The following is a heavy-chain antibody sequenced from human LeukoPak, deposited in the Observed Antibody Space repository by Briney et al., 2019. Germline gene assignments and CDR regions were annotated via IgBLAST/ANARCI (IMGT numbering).Heavy chain of an antibody. V-gene: IGHV3-38-3*01. CDR3: AKDGRDYFVSGSHYRGVPALDY. CDR2: ISGGST. D-gene: IGHD3-10*01. CDR1: GFTVSSNE. J-gene: IGHJ4*02. Sequence: GGSLRLSCAASGFTVSSNEMSWVRQAPGKGLEWVSSISGGSTYYADSRKGRFTISRDNSKNTLHLQMNSLRAEDTAVYYCAKDGRDYFVSGSHYRGVPALDYWGQGTLVTVSS.